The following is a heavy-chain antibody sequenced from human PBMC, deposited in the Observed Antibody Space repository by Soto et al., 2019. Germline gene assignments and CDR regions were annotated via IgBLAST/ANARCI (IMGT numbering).Heavy chain of an antibody. CDR2: RSYDGSNK. Sequence: QVQLVESGGGVVQPGRSLRLSCAASGFTFSSYGMHWVRQAPGKGLEWVAVRSYDGSNKYYADSVKGRFTISRDNSKNTLYLQMNSLRAEDTAVYYSAKDILNREDYSDYYYYGMDVWGQGTTVTVSS. V-gene: IGHV3-30*18. CDR3: AKDILNREDYSDYYYYGMDV. J-gene: IGHJ6*02. CDR1: GFTFSSYG. D-gene: IGHD2-15*01.